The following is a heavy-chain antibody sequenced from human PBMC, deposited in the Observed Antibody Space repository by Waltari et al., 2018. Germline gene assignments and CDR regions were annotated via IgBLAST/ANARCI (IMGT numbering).Heavy chain of an antibody. V-gene: IGHV3-66*02. J-gene: IGHJ3*02. Sequence: EVQLVESGGGLVQPGGSLRLSCAASGFTVSSNYMSWVRQAPGKGLEWVSVTYSGGSTYYADSVKGRFTISRDNSKNTLYLQMNSLRAEDTAVYYCARARITMIVPSPQDAFDIWGQGTMVTVSS. CDR1: GFTVSSNY. CDR3: ARARITMIVPSPQDAFDI. CDR2: TYSGGST. D-gene: IGHD3-22*01.